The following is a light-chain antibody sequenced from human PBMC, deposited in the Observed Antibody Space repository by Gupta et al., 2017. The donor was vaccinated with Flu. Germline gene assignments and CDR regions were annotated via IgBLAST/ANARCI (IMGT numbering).Light chain of an antibody. Sequence: PSSLSASVGDRVTITCRASQAIRTDLAWYQQKPGKAPKRLIYTASTLQSGVPSRFSGSGSGTEFTLTISSLQPEDFATYYCLQHKNYPWTFGQGTKVEIK. CDR1: QAIRTD. J-gene: IGKJ1*01. CDR3: LQHKNYPWT. V-gene: IGKV1-17*01. CDR2: TAS.